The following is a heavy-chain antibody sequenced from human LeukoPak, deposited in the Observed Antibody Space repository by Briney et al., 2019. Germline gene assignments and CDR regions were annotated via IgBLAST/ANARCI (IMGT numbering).Heavy chain of an antibody. CDR3: AREAPLLPAAAPRPGYYYGMDV. J-gene: IGHJ6*04. CDR2: IYYSGST. V-gene: IGHV4-61*01. D-gene: IGHD2-2*01. CDR1: GGSVSSGSYY. Sequence: SATLSLTYTVSGGSVSSGSYYWSWIRQPPGKGLEWIGYIYYSGSTNYNPSLKSRVTISVDTSKNQFSLKLSSVTAADTAVYYCAREAPLLPAAAPRPGYYYGMDVWGKGTTVTVSS.